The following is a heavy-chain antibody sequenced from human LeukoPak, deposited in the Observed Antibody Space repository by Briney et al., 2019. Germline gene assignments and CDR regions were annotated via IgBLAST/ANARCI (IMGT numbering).Heavy chain of an antibody. J-gene: IGHJ4*02. D-gene: IGHD6-6*01. V-gene: IGHV3-48*01. CDR1: GFTFSTYS. Sequence: GGSLRLSCAASGFTFSTYSMNWVRQAPGKGLAWVSYISSSGNTIYYADSVKGRFTISRDNSKNTLYLQMNSLRAEDTAVYYCAKTSSSSKYWGQGTLVTVSS. CDR2: ISSSGNTI. CDR3: AKTSSSSKY.